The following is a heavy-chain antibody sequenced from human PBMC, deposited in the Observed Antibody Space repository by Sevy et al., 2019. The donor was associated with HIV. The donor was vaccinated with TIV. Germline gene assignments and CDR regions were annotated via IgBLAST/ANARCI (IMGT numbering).Heavy chain of an antibody. V-gene: IGHV4-59*01. Sequence: SETLSLTCTVSGGSFSSYYWSWIRQPPGKGLEWIGYIYYNGSTNSNPSLRGRVTISAHTSKNQLSLKLKSATTADTAMYYCVRGKVLFDYWSQGTLVTVSS. CDR3: VRGKVLFDY. J-gene: IGHJ4*02. CDR2: IYYNGST. CDR1: GGSFSSYY. D-gene: IGHD3-10*01.